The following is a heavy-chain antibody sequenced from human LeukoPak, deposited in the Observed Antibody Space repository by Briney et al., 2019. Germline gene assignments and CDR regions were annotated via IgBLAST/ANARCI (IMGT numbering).Heavy chain of an antibody. D-gene: IGHD2-8*01. CDR1: GYTFTNYY. V-gene: IGHV1-46*01. CDR2: INPCAGAT. CDR3: ARAQARGCIPGVDYYYYGMDV. J-gene: IGHJ6*02. Sequence: ASVKVSCKASGYTFTNYYIHWVRRAPGQGLEWMGIINPCAGATNYAQKFQGRVTMTRDTSTTTVYMELSSLRSEDTAVYYCARAQARGCIPGVDYYYYGMDVWGQGTTVTVSS.